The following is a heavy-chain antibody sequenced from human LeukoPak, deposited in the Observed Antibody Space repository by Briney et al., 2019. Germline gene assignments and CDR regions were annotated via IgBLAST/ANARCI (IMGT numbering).Heavy chain of an antibody. J-gene: IGHJ3*02. CDR2: ISAYNGNT. CDR1: GYTFTSYG. CDR3: ARDPTHYYDSSGSEERDDAFDI. V-gene: IGHV1-18*01. D-gene: IGHD3-22*01. Sequence: ASVKVSCKASGYTFTSYGISWVRQAPGQGLEWMGWISAYNGNTNYAQKLQGRVTMTTDTSTSTAYMELRSLRSDDTAVYYCARDPTHYYDSSGSEERDDAFDIWGQGTMVTVSS.